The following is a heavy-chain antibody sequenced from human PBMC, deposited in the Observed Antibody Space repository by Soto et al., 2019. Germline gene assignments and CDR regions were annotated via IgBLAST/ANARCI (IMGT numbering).Heavy chain of an antibody. J-gene: IGHJ4*02. V-gene: IGHV3-23*01. CDR1: GFTFSSYA. CDR2: ISGSGGST. D-gene: IGHD6-13*01. CDR3: AKDLELRRSSSPDDY. Sequence: EVQLLESGGGLVQPGGSLRLSCATSGFTFSSYAMSWVRQAPGKGLEWVSAISGSGGSTYYADSVKGRFTISRDNSKNTLYLQMNSLRAEDTAVYYCAKDLELRRSSSPDDYWGQGTLVTVSS.